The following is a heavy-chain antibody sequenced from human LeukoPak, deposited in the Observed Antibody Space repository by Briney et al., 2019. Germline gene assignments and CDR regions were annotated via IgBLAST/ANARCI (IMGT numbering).Heavy chain of an antibody. J-gene: IGHJ6*02. V-gene: IGHV3-30-3*01. CDR2: ISYDGSNK. Sequence: TGGSLRLSCAASGFTFSSYAMSWVRQAPGKGLEWVAVISYDGSNKYYADSVKGRFTISRDTSKNTLYLQMNSLRAEDTAVYYCARDLDSSGYSPYYYGMDVWGQGTTVTVSS. CDR3: ARDLDSSGYSPYYYGMDV. D-gene: IGHD3-22*01. CDR1: GFTFSSYA.